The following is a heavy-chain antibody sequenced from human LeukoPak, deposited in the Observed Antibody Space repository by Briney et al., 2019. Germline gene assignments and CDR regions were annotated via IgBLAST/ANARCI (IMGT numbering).Heavy chain of an antibody. V-gene: IGHV5-51*01. CDR3: ARRSITMIVVVHDAFDI. D-gene: IGHD3-22*01. CDR2: IYPGDSDT. J-gene: IGHJ3*02. Sequence: GESLKISCKGSGYSFTSYWIGWVRQMPGKGLEWMGMIYPGDSDTRYSPSFQGQVTISADKSISTAYLQWSSLKASDTAMYYCARRSITMIVVVHDAFDIWGQGTMVTVSS. CDR1: GYSFTSYW.